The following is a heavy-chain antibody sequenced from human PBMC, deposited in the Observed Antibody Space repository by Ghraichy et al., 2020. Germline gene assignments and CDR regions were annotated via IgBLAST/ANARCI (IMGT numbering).Heavy chain of an antibody. CDR1: GLILRNYD. V-gene: IGHV3-30*18. D-gene: IGHD3-10*01. CDR3: AKRATAGFSGGNWLDP. J-gene: IGHJ5*02. CDR2: VSYDGSNR. Sequence: GGSLRLSCAASGLILRNYDMHWVRQAPGKGLEWVAVVSYDGSNRYYADSVKGRFTISRDNSKNTLYLQMNRLRVEDTAVYYCAKRATAGFSGGNWLDPWGPGVLVTVSS.